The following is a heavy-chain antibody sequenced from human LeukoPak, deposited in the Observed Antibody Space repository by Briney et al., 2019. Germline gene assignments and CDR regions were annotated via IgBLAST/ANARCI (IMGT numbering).Heavy chain of an antibody. V-gene: IGHV3-30*03. CDR2: ISYDGSNK. CDR1: GFTFSSYG. Sequence: GGSLRLSCAASGFTFSSYGMHWVRQAPGKGLEWVAVISYDGSNKYYADSVKGRFTISRDNSKNTLYLQMNSLRAEDTAVYYCARGRDYQYYYYYYGMDVWGQGTTVTVSS. D-gene: IGHD4-17*01. J-gene: IGHJ6*02. CDR3: ARGRDYQYYYYYYGMDV.